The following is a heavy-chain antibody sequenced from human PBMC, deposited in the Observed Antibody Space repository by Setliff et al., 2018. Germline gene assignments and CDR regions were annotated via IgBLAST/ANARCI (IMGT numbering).Heavy chain of an antibody. CDR2: INGDGTIT. Sequence: GGSRRLSCGASGFTFSNYWMYWVRQVPGKGLVWVSRINGDGTITHYADSVKGRFTISRDNDKKTLYLQMTSLRGEDTAVYYCARDKGSSWYLRRIFDYWGQGTLVTVSS. V-gene: IGHV3-74*01. CDR1: GFTFSNYW. D-gene: IGHD6-13*01. J-gene: IGHJ4*02. CDR3: ARDKGSSWYLRRIFDY.